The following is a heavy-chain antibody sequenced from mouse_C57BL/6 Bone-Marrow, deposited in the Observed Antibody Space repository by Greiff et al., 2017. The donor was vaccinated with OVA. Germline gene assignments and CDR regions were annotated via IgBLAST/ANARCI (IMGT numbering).Heavy chain of an antibody. J-gene: IGHJ1*03. V-gene: IGHV5-4*01. CDR2: ISDGGSYT. Sequence: DVMLVESGGGLVKPGGSLKLSCAASGFTFSSYAMSWVRQTPEKRLEWVATISDGGSYTYYPDNVKGRFTISRDNAKNNLYLQMSHLKSEDTAMYYCARDDYDGYWYFDVWGTGTTVTVSS. CDR3: ARDDYDGYWYFDV. D-gene: IGHD2-4*01. CDR1: GFTFSSYA.